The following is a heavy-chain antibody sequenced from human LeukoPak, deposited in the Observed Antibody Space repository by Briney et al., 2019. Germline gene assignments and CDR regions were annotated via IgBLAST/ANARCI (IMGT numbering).Heavy chain of an antibody. CDR2: INLRGST. J-gene: IGHJ4*02. V-gene: IGHV4-34*01. CDR3: ARQGQITGTTFKYFDY. CDR1: GGSFNDYY. D-gene: IGHD1-7*01. Sequence: SETLSLTCAVYGGSFNDYYWNWIRQPPGKGLEWIGEINLRGSTTYNPSLKSRVTISLDESKNQFSLKLSSVTAADTAVYYCARQGQITGTTFKYFDYWGQGTLVTVSS.